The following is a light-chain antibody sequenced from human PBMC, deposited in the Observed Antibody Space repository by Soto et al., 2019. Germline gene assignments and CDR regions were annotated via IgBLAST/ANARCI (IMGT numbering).Light chain of an antibody. CDR1: QSVSSNF. V-gene: IGKV3-20*01. CDR2: IVS. Sequence: EIVLTQSPGTLSLSPGERATLSCRASQSVSSNFLACYQQRRGQAPRLLIYIVSTRATGIPDRFSGSGSGTDFTLTISRLEPEDFAVYYCQQYGSSSWTFGQGTKVEVK. J-gene: IGKJ1*01. CDR3: QQYGSSSWT.